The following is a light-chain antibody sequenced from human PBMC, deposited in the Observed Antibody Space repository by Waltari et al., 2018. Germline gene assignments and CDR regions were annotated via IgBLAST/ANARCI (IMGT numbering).Light chain of an antibody. CDR1: QTIGRS. CDR3: QQYNNWPPGT. J-gene: IGKJ1*01. V-gene: IGKV3-15*01. Sequence: ETVVTQSPATLSVSPGARVTLSCRTSQTIGRSLAWYQRKPCQAPRLVIYGASIRATGIPARFSGSGSETEFALTISGLQSEDFAVYYCQQYNNWPPGTFGQGTKVEI. CDR2: GAS.